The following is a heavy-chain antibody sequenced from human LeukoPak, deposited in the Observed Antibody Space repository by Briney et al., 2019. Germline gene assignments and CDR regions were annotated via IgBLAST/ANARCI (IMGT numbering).Heavy chain of an antibody. CDR1: GFTFSSYG. V-gene: IGHV3-23*01. Sequence: GGSLRLSCAASGFTFSSYGMSWVRQAPGKGLEWVSAISGSGGSTYYADSVKGRFTISRDKSKNTLYLQMNSLRAEDTAVYYCAKSPYDGPSNYYMDVWGKGTTVTISS. J-gene: IGHJ6*03. CDR3: AKSPYDGPSNYYMDV. CDR2: ISGSGGST. D-gene: IGHD1-1*01.